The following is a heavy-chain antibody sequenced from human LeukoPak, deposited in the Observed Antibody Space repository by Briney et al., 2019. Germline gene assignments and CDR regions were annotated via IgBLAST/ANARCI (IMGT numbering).Heavy chain of an antibody. CDR3: ARDGTGVFDY. CDR2: IYYSGST. V-gene: IGHV4-59*12. Sequence: SETLSLTCTVSGGSISSYYWSWIPQPPGKELEWIGYIYYSGSTNYNPSLKSRVTISVDTSKNQFSLKLSSVTAADTAVYYCARDGTGVFDYWGQGTLVTVSS. CDR1: GGSISSYY. J-gene: IGHJ4*02. D-gene: IGHD7-27*01.